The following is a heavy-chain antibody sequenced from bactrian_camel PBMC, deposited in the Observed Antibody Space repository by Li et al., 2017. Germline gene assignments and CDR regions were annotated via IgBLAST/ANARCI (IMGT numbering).Heavy chain of an antibody. CDR3: AAEVKYGLYCVLSAVAEYDS. Sequence: HVQLVESGGGSVQSGGSLRLSCIASGITYSKYCMAWFRRQAPGKQREGVAAIDSDGIASYADSVKGRFTITKDNAKNTLYLQMDSLKPDDTDMYYCAAEVKYGLYCVLSAVAEYDSWGQGTQVTVS. D-gene: IGHD6*01. CDR1: GITYSKYC. CDR2: IDSDGIA. V-gene: IGHV3S53*01. J-gene: IGHJ4*01.